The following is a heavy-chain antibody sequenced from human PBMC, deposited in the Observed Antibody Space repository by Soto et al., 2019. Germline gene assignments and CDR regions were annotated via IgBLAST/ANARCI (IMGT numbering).Heavy chain of an antibody. CDR2: ITSASDYI. Sequence: GGSLRLSCAASGFMFARSTINFFRHSPWKWLEWVSSITSASDYIFYADSVKGRFTISRDNAKNSLYLQMNSLRAEDTAVYYCARVGTGSSTPLDIWGQGTMVTVSS. CDR1: GFMFARST. D-gene: IGHD3-9*01. V-gene: IGHV3-21*01. J-gene: IGHJ3*02. CDR3: ARVGTGSSTPLDI.